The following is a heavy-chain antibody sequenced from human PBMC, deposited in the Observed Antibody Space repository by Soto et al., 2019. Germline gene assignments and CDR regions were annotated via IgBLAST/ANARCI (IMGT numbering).Heavy chain of an antibody. CDR2: IIPILGIA. J-gene: IGHJ4*02. CDR1: GGTFSSYT. CDR3: ASCRYYYGSGSYYNRLDY. V-gene: IGHV1-69*02. D-gene: IGHD3-10*01. Sequence: SVKVSCKASGGTFSSYTISWMRQAPGQGLEWMGRIIPILGIANYAQKLQGRVTITADKSTSTAYMELSSLRSEDTAVYYCASCRYYYGSGSYYNRLDYWGQGTLVTVSS.